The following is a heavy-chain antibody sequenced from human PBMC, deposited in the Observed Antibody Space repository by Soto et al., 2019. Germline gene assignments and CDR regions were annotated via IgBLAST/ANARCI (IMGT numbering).Heavy chain of an antibody. V-gene: IGHV3-74*01. J-gene: IGHJ4*02. CDR1: GFVFGVYW. CDR3: TRGPRPSSVGTGDV. D-gene: IGHD2-2*01. CDR2: ISGDGART. Sequence: GGSLRLSCVASGFVFGVYWMHWVRQVPGKGLEWVSRISGDGARTDYADSVRGRFTISRDNANNALYLQMNALRGEDTAVYFCTRGPRPSSVGTGDVWGRGALVTVSS.